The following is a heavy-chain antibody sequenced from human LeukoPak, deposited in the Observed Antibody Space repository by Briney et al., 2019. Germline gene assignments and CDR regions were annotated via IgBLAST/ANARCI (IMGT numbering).Heavy chain of an antibody. CDR3: TRGSSGRRDN. V-gene: IGHV1-8*01. J-gene: IGHJ4*02. Sequence: ASVKVSCKASGYTFTSCDINWVRQATGQGLEWMGWMNPNSGNTGYGQSFQSRITMTMDISIGTAYMELSNLTSEDTAIYYCTRGSSGRRDNWGQGTLVTVSA. CDR2: MNPNSGNT. CDR1: GYTFTSCD. D-gene: IGHD6-19*01.